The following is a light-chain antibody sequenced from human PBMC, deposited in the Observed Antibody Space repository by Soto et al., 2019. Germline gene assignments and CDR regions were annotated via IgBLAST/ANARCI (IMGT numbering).Light chain of an antibody. V-gene: IGLV1-44*01. CDR1: SSNIGSNT. CDR3: AAWDDSLNGPYV. CDR2: SNN. Sequence: VLAQPPSASGTPGQRVTISCSGSSSNIGSNTVNWYQQLPGTAPKLLIYSNNQRPSGVPDRLSGSKSGTSASLAISGLQSEDEADYYCAAWDDSLNGPYVFGTGTKVTVL. J-gene: IGLJ1*01.